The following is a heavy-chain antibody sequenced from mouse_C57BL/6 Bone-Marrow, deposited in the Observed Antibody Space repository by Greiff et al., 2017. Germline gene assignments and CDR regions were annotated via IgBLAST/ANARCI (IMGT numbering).Heavy chain of an antibody. V-gene: IGHV5-15*01. CDR2: ISNLAYSI. CDR1: GFTFSDYG. J-gene: IGHJ4*01. Sequence: EVQRVESGGGLVQPGGSLKLSCAASGFTFSDYGMAWVRQAPRKGPEWVAFISNLAYSIYYADTVTGRFTISRENATNTLYLEMSSLRSEDTAMYYCARLRYYAMDYWGQGTSVTVSS. CDR3: ARLRYYAMDY. D-gene: IGHD2-12*01.